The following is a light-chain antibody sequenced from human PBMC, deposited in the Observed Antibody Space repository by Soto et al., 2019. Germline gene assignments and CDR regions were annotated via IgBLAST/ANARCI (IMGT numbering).Light chain of an antibody. CDR3: LTWGTGIHRV. V-gene: IGLV4-69*01. CDR1: SGHSSYA. CDR2: LNSDGSH. Sequence: QPVLTQSPSASASLGASVKLTCTLSSGHSSYAIAWHQQQPEKGPRFLMKLNSDGSHYKGDGIPDRFSGSSSGAERYLTISSLQSEDEADYFCLTWGTGIHRVFGGGTKLTVL. J-gene: IGLJ3*02.